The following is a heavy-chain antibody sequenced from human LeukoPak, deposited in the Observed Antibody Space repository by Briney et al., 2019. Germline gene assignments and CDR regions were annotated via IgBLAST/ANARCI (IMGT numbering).Heavy chain of an antibody. CDR1: GGSISSYY. J-gene: IGHJ4*02. CDR2: IYTSGST. Sequence: PSETLSLTCTVSGGSISSYYWSWIRQPAGKGLEWIGRIYTSGSTNYNPSLKSRVTMSVDTSKNQFSLKLSSVTAADTAVYYCARVLYGDCESLYYFDYWGQGTLVTVSS. V-gene: IGHV4-4*07. CDR3: ARVLYGDCESLYYFDY. D-gene: IGHD4-17*01.